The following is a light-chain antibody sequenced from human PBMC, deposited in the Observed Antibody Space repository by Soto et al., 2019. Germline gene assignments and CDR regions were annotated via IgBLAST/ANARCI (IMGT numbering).Light chain of an antibody. CDR1: SGHSSYA. CDR3: QTWGTGIHGV. CDR2: LNSDGNH. Sequence: QAVVTQSPSASASLGASVKLTCTLSSGHSSYAIAWHQQQPEKGPRFLMKLNSDGNHTKGDGIPDRFSGSSSGAERYLTISSLQSEDEADYYCQTWGTGIHGVFGGGTKLTVL. J-gene: IGLJ2*01. V-gene: IGLV4-69*01.